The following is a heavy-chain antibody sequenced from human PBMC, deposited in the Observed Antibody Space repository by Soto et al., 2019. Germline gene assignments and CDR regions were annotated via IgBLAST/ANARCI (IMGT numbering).Heavy chain of an antibody. CDR3: AAFDPGPMGFDP. D-gene: IGHD3-3*02. CDR1: GYTFTSYY. J-gene: IGHJ5*02. V-gene: IGHV1-46*01. Sequence: ASVKVSCKASGYTFTSYYMHWVRQAPGRGLEWMGIINPSGGSTNYAQKFQERVTITRDMSTSTAYMELSSLRSEDTAFYYCAAFDPGPMGFDPWGQGTLVTVS. CDR2: INPSGGST.